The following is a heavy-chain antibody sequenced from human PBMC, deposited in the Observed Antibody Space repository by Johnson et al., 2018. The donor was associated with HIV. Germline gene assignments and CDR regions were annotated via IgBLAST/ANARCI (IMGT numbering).Heavy chain of an antibody. J-gene: IGHJ3*02. CDR2: ISYDGSNK. D-gene: IGHD5-24*01. Sequence: QEKLVESGGGVVQPGRSLRLSCAASGFTFSSYAMHWVRQAPGTGLEWVAVISYDGSNKYYADSVKGRFTISRDNSKNTLYLQMNSLRAEDTAVYYCARDSIEMATKSEDAFDIWGQGTMVTVSS. CDR1: GFTFSSYA. CDR3: ARDSIEMATKSEDAFDI. V-gene: IGHV3-30*04.